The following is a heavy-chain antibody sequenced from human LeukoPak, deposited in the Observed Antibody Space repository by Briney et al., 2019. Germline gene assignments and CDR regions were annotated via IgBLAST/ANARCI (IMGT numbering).Heavy chain of an antibody. D-gene: IGHD6-6*01. Sequence: GGSLRLSCAASGFTFSSFWMHWVRQAPGKGLEWVSSISSSSSYIYYADSVKGRFTISRDNAKNSLYLQMNSLRAEDTAVYYCAKGGYSSSDFDYWGQGTLVTVSS. J-gene: IGHJ4*02. CDR3: AKGGYSSSDFDY. CDR1: GFTFSSFW. CDR2: ISSSSSYI. V-gene: IGHV3-21*01.